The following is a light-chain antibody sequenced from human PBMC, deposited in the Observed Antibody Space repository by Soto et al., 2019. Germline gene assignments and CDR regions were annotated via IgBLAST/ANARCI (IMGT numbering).Light chain of an antibody. J-gene: IGKJ1*01. CDR1: QRLSSH. V-gene: IGKV3-20*01. Sequence: TQSPATLSVCPGERATLSSRASQRLSSHLAWYQQQPGQAPRLLIYRASNRATGIPDRFSGSGSGTDFSLTISTLEPEDFAVYYCQQYGSSGTFGPGTKVDIK. CDR2: RAS. CDR3: QQYGSSGT.